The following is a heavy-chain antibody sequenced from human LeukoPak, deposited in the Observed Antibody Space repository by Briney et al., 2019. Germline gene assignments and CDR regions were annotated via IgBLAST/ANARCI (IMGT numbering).Heavy chain of an antibody. Sequence: LTGGSLRLSCAASGFTFSSYEMNWVRQAPGKGLEWVSYISSSGSTIYYADSVKGRFTISRDNAKNSLYLQMNSLRAEDTAVYYCARNPMTLVGVFDYWGQGTLVTVSS. CDR3: ARNPMTLVGVFDY. J-gene: IGHJ4*02. V-gene: IGHV3-48*03. CDR1: GFTFSSYE. D-gene: IGHD1-26*01. CDR2: ISSSGSTI.